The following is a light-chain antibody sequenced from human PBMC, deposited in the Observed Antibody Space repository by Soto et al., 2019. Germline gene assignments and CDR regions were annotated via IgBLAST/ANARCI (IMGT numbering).Light chain of an antibody. CDR1: SSDVGAYKF. Sequence: QSVLTQPASVSGSPGQSITIPCTGSSSDVGAYKFVSWYQHHPGKAPKLIISDGGNRPSGVSNRFSASKSDNRASLTILGLQAEDEADYYCCSSTSSSPVVFGGGTKLTVL. J-gene: IGLJ3*02. CDR2: DGG. V-gene: IGLV2-14*03. CDR3: CSSTSSSPVV.